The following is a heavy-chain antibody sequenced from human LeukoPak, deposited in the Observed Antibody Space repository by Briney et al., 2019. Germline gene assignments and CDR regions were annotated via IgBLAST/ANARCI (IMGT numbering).Heavy chain of an antibody. CDR1: GFTFSSYA. V-gene: IGHV3-23*01. Sequence: PGGSLRLSCAASGFTFSSYAMSWVRQAPGKGLEWVSAISGSGGSTYYADSVKGRFTISRDNSKNTLYLQMNSLRAEDTAVYYCASIVAAGTFFDYWGQGTLVTVSS. D-gene: IGHD6-13*01. J-gene: IGHJ4*02. CDR3: ASIVAAGTFFDY. CDR2: ISGSGGST.